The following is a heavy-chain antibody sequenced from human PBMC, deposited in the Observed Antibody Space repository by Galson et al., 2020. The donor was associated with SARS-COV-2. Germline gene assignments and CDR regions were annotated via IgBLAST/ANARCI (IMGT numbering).Heavy chain of an antibody. CDR3: ARDRDDYGDYVYFDY. Sequence: GESLKISCAASGFTFSSYAMHWVRQAPGKGLEWVAVISYDGSNKYYADSVKGRFTISRDNSKNTLYLQMNSLRAEDTAVYYCARDRDDYGDYVYFDYWCQGTLVTVSS. J-gene: IGHJ4*02. V-gene: IGHV3-30*04. CDR2: ISYDGSNK. CDR1: GFTFSSYA. D-gene: IGHD4-17*01.